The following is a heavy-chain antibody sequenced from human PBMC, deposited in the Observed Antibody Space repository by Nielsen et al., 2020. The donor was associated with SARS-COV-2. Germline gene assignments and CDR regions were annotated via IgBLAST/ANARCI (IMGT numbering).Heavy chain of an antibody. CDR2: ILNSGST. V-gene: IGHV4-61*05. CDR1: GGSIDSSSYY. D-gene: IGHD2-2*01. Sequence: SETLSLTCTVSGGSIDSSSYYWSWVRKPPGKGLEWIGYILNSGSTSYNPAFKSRVTISVDTSKKQFSLRLKSVTTADTAVYYCARLYCSSDTCYSLFDYMDDWGRGTTVTVSS. J-gene: IGHJ6*03. CDR3: ARLYCSSDTCYSLFDYMDD.